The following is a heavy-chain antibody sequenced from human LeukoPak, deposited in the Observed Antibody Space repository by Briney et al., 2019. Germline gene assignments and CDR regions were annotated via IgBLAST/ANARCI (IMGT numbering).Heavy chain of an antibody. CDR3: ATSRDDSSGYYYEDY. CDR2: FDPEDGET. D-gene: IGHD3-22*01. Sequence: GASVKVSCKVSGYTLTELSMHWVRQAPGKGLEWMGGFDPEDGETIYAQKFQGRVTMTEDTSADTAYMELSSLRSEDTAVYYCATSRDDSSGYYYEDYWGQGTLVTVSS. CDR1: GYTLTELS. J-gene: IGHJ4*02. V-gene: IGHV1-24*01.